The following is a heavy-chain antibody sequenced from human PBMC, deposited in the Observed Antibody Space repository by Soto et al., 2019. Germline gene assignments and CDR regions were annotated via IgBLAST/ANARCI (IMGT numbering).Heavy chain of an antibody. D-gene: IGHD5-18*01. V-gene: IGHV4-59*08. Sequence: QVQLQESGPGLVKPSETLSLTCTVSGGSISSYYWSWIRQPPGKGLEWIGYIYYSGSTNYNPSLNSRPTPSGATSRYQCSLKMSSVTAADTAVYFCARRYGYAFDIWGQGTMVTVSS. CDR2: IYYSGST. J-gene: IGHJ3*02. CDR1: GGSISSYY. CDR3: ARRYGYAFDI.